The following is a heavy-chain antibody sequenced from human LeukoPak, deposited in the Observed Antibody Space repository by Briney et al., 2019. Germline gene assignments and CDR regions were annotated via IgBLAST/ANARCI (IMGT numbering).Heavy chain of an antibody. V-gene: IGHV4-59*08. CDR2: IYYSGST. CDR3: ARCPQGGIAAAGTD. D-gene: IGHD6-13*01. J-gene: IGHJ4*02. CDR1: GGSISSYY. Sequence: SETLSLTCTVSGGSISSYYWSWIRQPPGKGLEWIGYIYYSGSTNYNPSLKSRVTISVDTSKNQFSLKLSSVTAADTAVYYCARCPQGGIAAAGTDWGQGTLVTVSS.